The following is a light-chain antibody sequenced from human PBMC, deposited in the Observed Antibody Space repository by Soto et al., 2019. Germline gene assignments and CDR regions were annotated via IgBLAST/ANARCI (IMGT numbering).Light chain of an antibody. V-gene: IGKV3-15*01. Sequence: EIVMTQSPATLSVSPGERATLSCRASQSVSTNLAWYQQKPGQAPRLLIYGASTRATGIPARFSGSGSGTQFSLTFSSLQSEDLGVYDCQHYNSWPRGTFGQGTKVEIK. CDR1: QSVSTN. J-gene: IGKJ1*01. CDR3: QHYNSWPRGT. CDR2: GAS.